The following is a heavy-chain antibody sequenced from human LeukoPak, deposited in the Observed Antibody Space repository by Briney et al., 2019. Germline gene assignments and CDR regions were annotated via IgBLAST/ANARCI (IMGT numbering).Heavy chain of an antibody. J-gene: IGHJ4*02. V-gene: IGHV1-69*13. Sequence: SVKVSCKASGYTFTSYGISWVRQAPGQGLEWMGGIIPIFGTANYAQKFQGRVTITADESTSTAYMELSSLRSEDSAVYYCARVSGGYCSGGSCYALDYWGQGTLVTVSS. CDR2: IIPIFGTA. CDR1: GYTFTSYG. CDR3: ARVSGGYCSGGSCYALDY. D-gene: IGHD2-15*01.